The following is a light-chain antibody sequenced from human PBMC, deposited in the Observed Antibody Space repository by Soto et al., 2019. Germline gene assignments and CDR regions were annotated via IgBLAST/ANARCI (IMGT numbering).Light chain of an antibody. CDR3: MQALQTPLT. Sequence: DIVMTQSPLSLPVTPGEPASISCRSSQSLLYRNGFHYLDWYLQKPGQSPQLLIYLGSNRASGVPDRFSGSGAGTDFTLKISRVEADDVGVYYCMQALQTPLTFGQGTRLEIK. V-gene: IGKV2-28*01. CDR1: QSLLYRNGFHY. CDR2: LGS. J-gene: IGKJ5*01.